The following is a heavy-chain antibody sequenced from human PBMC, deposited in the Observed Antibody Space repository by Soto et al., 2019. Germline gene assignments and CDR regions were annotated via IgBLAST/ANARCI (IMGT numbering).Heavy chain of an antibody. V-gene: IGHV2-5*02. CDR1: GFSLSTSGVG. CDR2: IYRDDDK. D-gene: IGHD3-22*01. J-gene: IGHJ4*02. Sequence: QITLKESGPTLVKPTQTLTLTCTFSGFSLSTSGVGVGWIRQPPGKALEWLALIYRDDDKRYSPSLKSRLTITKDTSKNQVVLTMINMDPVDTATYYCAHSRYYDSSGYYSRYFDYWGQGTLVTVSS. CDR3: AHSRYYDSSGYYSRYFDY.